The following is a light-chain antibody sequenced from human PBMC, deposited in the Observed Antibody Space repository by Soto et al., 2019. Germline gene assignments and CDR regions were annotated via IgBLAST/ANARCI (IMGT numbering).Light chain of an antibody. J-gene: IGKJ5*01. CDR2: AAS. V-gene: IGKV3-20*01. Sequence: ENVLTQSPDTLSLSPGERAALPCRASRYVAASYIAWYQQKGGQAPRLLIYAASSRATGIPDRFSGSGSGTDFTLTIDGLEPEDFVVYYCQQYGYSPITFGQGTRLEIK. CDR1: RYVAASY. CDR3: QQYGYSPIT.